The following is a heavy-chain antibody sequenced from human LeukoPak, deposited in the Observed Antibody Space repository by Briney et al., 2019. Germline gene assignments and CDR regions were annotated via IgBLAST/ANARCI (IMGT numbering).Heavy chain of an antibody. V-gene: IGHV4-34*01. CDR1: GGSFSGYY. CDR2: INHSGST. D-gene: IGHD3-10*01. CDR3: ARLSGGQYYGSGSYYSRYYYYGMDV. J-gene: IGHJ6*02. Sequence: SETLSLTCAVYGGSFSGYYWSWIRQPPGKGLEWIGEINHSGSTNYNPSLTSRVTISVDTSKNQFSLKLSSVTAADTAVYYCARLSGGQYYGSGSYYSRYYYYGMDVWGQGTLVTVSS.